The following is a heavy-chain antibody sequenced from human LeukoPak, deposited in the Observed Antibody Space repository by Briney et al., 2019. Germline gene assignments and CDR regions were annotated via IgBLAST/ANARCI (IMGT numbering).Heavy chain of an antibody. Sequence: PGGSLRLSCAASGFTFSSYAMHWVRQAPGKGLEWVAVISYDGSNKYYVDSVKGRFTISRDNSKYTLYLQMNSLRAEDTAVYYCAREGGYCSGGSCYFDAFDIWGQGTMVTVSS. CDR2: ISYDGSNK. CDR3: AREGGYCSGGSCYFDAFDI. J-gene: IGHJ3*02. V-gene: IGHV3-30*04. D-gene: IGHD2-15*01. CDR1: GFTFSSYA.